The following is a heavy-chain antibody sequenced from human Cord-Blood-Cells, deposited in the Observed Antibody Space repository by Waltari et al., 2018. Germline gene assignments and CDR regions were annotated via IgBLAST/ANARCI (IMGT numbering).Heavy chain of an antibody. D-gene: IGHD6-13*01. CDR1: GYTFTSYG. V-gene: IGHV1-18*01. CDR2: SSSYNGKT. Sequence: QVQLVQSGAEVKKPGASVKVSCKASGYTFTSYGISWVRQAPGQGLEWMGWSSSYNGKTNQAQKLPGRVTMTTDTATSTAYMELRSLRSDDTAVYYCALSYSSSWYWFDPWGQGTLVTVSS. CDR3: ALSYSSSWYWFDP. J-gene: IGHJ5*02.